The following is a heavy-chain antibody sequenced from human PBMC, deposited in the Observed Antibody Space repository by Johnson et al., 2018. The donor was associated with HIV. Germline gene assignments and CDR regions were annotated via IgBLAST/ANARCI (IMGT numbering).Heavy chain of an antibody. Sequence: VQLVESGGGLIQPGLIQPGGSLRLSCAASGFSFSDHYMDWVRQAPGKGLDWVGRTRNKANSYTTEYAASVKGRFIISRDDSKNTLYLQLNSLKTEGTAVYYCTREGRTVAAFTVGAFDIWGQGTMVTVSS. J-gene: IGHJ3*02. CDR1: GFSFSDHY. V-gene: IGHV3-72*01. CDR3: TREGRTVAAFTVGAFDI. CDR2: TRNKANSYTT. D-gene: IGHD6-19*01.